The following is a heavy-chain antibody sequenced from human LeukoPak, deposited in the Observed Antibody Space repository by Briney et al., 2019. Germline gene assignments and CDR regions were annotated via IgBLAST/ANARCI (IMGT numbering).Heavy chain of an antibody. V-gene: IGHV3-7*01. CDR2: VNEDGSAK. CDR3: ARDYWRSIDH. Sequence: PGGSLRLSCVVSGLTFSNYWMIWVRQAPGKGLESVAIVNEDGSAKYYLDSVKGRFTIPRDNARNSLYLEMNSLRAEDTAVYYCARDYWRSIDHWGQGTLVTVSS. CDR1: GLTFSNYW. J-gene: IGHJ4*02. D-gene: IGHD1-1*01.